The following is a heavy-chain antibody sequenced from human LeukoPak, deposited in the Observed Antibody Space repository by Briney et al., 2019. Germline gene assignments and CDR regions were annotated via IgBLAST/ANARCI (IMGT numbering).Heavy chain of an antibody. CDR2: IKSKTDGGTT. CDR3: TTVRRGSSYYYDH. Sequence: GGSLRLSCAASGFAFSNAWMSWVRQAPGKGLEWVGRIKSKTDGGTTDYAAPVKGRFTISRDDSKNTLYLQMNSLKTEDTAVYYCTTVRRGSSYYYDHWGQGTLVTVSS. CDR1: GFAFSNAW. V-gene: IGHV3-15*01. D-gene: IGHD6-25*01. J-gene: IGHJ4*02.